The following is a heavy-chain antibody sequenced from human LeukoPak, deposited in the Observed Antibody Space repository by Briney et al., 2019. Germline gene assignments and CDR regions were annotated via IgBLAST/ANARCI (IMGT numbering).Heavy chain of an antibody. CDR1: GGSISNYH. CDR2: IFYSGST. CDR3: ARDPSRVAAAFDY. J-gene: IGHJ4*02. Sequence: SETLSLTCTVSGGSISNYHWGWIRQPPGKGLEWIGYIFYSGSTNDNPSLKSRVTISVDTSKNQFSLKLSSVTAADTAVYYCARDPSRVAAAFDYWGQGTLVTVSS. D-gene: IGHD2-15*01. V-gene: IGHV4-59*12.